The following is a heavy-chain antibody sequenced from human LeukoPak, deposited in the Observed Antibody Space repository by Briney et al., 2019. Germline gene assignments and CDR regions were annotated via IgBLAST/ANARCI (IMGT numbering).Heavy chain of an antibody. V-gene: IGHV3-23*01. CDR3: AKEQQLWLLGYFDY. Sequence: GGSLRLSCAASGFAFSTYSMNWVRQAPGKGLEWVSTISGSGGSTDYAESVKGRFTISRDNSKNTLYLQMNSLRAEDTAVYYCAKEQQLWLLGYFDYWGQGALVTVSS. J-gene: IGHJ4*02. CDR2: ISGSGGST. CDR1: GFAFSTYS. D-gene: IGHD5-18*01.